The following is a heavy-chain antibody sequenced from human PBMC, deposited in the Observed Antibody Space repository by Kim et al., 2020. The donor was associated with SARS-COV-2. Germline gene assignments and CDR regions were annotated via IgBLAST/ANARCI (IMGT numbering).Heavy chain of an antibody. CDR3: AKDQGAASY. J-gene: IGHJ4*02. Sequence: GGSLRLSCAASGFTFSSYGMHWVRQAPGKGLEWVAVISYDGSNKYYADSVKGRFTISRDNSKNTLYLQMNSLRAEDTAVYYCAKDQGAASYWGQGTLVTVSS. CDR1: GFTFSSYG. CDR2: ISYDGSNK. D-gene: IGHD6-25*01. V-gene: IGHV3-30*18.